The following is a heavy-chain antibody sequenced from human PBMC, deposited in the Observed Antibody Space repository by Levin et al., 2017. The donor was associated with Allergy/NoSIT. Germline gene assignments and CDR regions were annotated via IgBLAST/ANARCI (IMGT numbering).Heavy chain of an antibody. V-gene: IGHV3-33*01. J-gene: IGHJ4*02. CDR3: ATDSGNSPFDY. CDR2: IWSDGNTK. D-gene: IGHD4-23*01. Sequence: GGSLRLSCAASGFTFSRYGMHWVRQAPGKGLEWVAVIWSDGNTKDYPDSVKGRFTISRDNSKNTLFLQMDSLRVEDTAVYYCATDSGNSPFDYWGQGTLVTVSS. CDR1: GFTFSRYG.